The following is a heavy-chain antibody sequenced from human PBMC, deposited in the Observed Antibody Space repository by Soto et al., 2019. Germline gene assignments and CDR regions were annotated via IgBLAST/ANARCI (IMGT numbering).Heavy chain of an antibody. D-gene: IGHD4-17*01. CDR1: GGSISSGGYS. V-gene: IGHV4-30-2*01. Sequence: TLSLTCAVSGGSISSGGYSWSWIRQPPGKGLEWIGYIYHSGSTYYNPSLKSRVTISVDRSKNQFSLKLSSVTAADTAVYYCASGLVTTLHYWGQGTLVTVSS. CDR2: IYHSGST. CDR3: ASGLVTTLHY. J-gene: IGHJ4*02.